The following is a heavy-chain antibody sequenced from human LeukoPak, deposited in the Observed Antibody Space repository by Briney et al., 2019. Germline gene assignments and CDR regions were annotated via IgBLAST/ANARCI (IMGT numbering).Heavy chain of an antibody. D-gene: IGHD2-2*02. CDR1: GGSISSYY. CDR3: ARVDCSSTSCYSYFDY. CDR2: IYTSGST. Sequence: MPSETRSLTCTVSGGSISSYYWSWIRQPAGKGLEWIGRIYTSGSTNYNPSLKSRVTMSVDTSKNQFSLKLSSVTAADTAVYYCARVDCSSTSCYSYFDYWGQGTLVTVSS. J-gene: IGHJ4*02. V-gene: IGHV4-4*07.